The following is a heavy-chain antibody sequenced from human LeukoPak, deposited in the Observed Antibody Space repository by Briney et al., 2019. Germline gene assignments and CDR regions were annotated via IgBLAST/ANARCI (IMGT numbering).Heavy chain of an antibody. J-gene: IGHJ4*02. CDR2: INSDGSTT. V-gene: IGHV3-74*01. CDR1: GFTFSNYW. Sequence: GGSLRLSCAASGFTFSNYWMHWVRQAPGKGLVWVARINSDGSTTNYADSVKGRFTISRDNAKNTLYLQMNSLRAEDTAVYYCARLAPPFDYWGQGTLVTVSS. CDR3: ARLAPPFDY.